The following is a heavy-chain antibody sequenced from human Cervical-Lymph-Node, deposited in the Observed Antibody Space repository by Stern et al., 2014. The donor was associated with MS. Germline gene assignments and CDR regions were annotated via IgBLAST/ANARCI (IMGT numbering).Heavy chain of an antibody. CDR3: ARGSMRPDYWFDP. CDR1: GASLSSGNYY. CDR2: IHYSGNT. D-gene: IGHD6-13*01. Sequence: QVQLVESGPGLVTPSQTLSLPCTVSGASLSSGNYYWPWIRHHPATGLEWIGYIHYSGNTYYNPSLESRITISQDTSKNHFYLKLSSVTAADTAVYYCARGSMRPDYWFDPWGQGTLVTVSS. J-gene: IGHJ5*02. V-gene: IGHV4-31*03.